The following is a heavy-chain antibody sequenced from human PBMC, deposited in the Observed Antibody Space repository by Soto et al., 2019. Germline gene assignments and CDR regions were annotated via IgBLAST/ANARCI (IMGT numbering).Heavy chain of an antibody. CDR1: GFTFSSYS. D-gene: IGHD3-10*01. V-gene: IGHV3-21*01. Sequence: PGGSLRLSCAASGFTFSSYSMNWVRQAPGKGLEWVSSISSSSSYIYYADSVKGRFTISRDNAKNSLYLQMYSLRAEDTAVYYCAKAWFGTYGMDVWGQGTTVTVS. CDR3: AKAWFGTYGMDV. CDR2: ISSSSSYI. J-gene: IGHJ6*02.